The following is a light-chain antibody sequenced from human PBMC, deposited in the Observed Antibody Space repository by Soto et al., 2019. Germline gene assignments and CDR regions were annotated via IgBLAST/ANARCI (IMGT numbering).Light chain of an antibody. Sequence: QAVVTQPASVSGSPGQSITISCTGTSSDVGGYNYVSWYQQYPGKAPKLMIYDVSNRPSGVSNRFSGSKSGNTASLTISGLQAEDEADYYCSSYTSSSTLAYVFGTGTKVTVL. V-gene: IGLV2-14*01. J-gene: IGLJ1*01. CDR1: SSDVGGYNY. CDR3: SSYTSSSTLAYV. CDR2: DVS.